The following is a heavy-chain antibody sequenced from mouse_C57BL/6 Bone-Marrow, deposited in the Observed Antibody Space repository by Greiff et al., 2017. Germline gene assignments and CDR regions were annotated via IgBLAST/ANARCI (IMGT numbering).Heavy chain of an antibody. V-gene: IGHV14-4*01. Sequence: EVQLQQSGAELVRPGASVKLSCTASGFNIKDDYMHWVKQRPEQGLEWIGWIDPENGDTEYASKFQGKATITADTSSNTDYLQLSSLTSEDTAVYYCTTGLPRDFDYWGQGTTLTVPS. CDR3: TTGLPRDFDY. CDR1: GFNIKDDY. D-gene: IGHD3-3*01. J-gene: IGHJ2*01. CDR2: IDPENGDT.